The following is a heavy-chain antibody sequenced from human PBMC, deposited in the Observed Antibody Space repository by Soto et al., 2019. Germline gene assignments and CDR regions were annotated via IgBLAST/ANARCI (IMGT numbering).Heavy chain of an antibody. D-gene: IGHD5-12*01. J-gene: IGHJ6*02. V-gene: IGHV3-30*03. Sequence: GGSLRLSCAASGFTFKNYALHWVRQSPGEGLEWVAVISSDGDKTYYADSVKGRFTISRDNFKNTLSLQMNNLRIEDAGVYFCAREDDYNYRYFNYGLDVWGQGTTVTVSS. CDR1: GFTFKNYA. CDR3: AREDDYNYRYFNYGLDV. CDR2: ISSDGDKT.